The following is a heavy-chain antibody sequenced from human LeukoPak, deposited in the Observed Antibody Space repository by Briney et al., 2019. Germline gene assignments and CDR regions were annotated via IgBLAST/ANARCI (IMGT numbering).Heavy chain of an antibody. CDR2: IYYSGST. D-gene: IGHD1-7*01. V-gene: IGHV4-59*12. J-gene: IGHJ3*02. Sequence: PSETLSLTCTVSGGSISSYYWSWIRQHPGKGLEWIGYIYYSGSTNYKPSLKSRVTISVDTSKNQFSLKLSSVTAADTAVYYCARDELNAFDIWGQGTMATVSS. CDR1: GGSISSYY. CDR3: ARDELNAFDI.